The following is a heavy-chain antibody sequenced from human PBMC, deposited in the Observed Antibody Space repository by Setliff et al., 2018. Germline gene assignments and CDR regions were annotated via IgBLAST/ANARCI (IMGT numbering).Heavy chain of an antibody. Sequence: ASVKVSCKASGYTFTSYAMNRVRQAPGQGLEWMGWINTNTGNPTCAQGFTGRFVFSLDTSVSTAYLQISSLKAEDTAVYYCARAWYYNFWSGSQIEYWGQGTLVTVSS. J-gene: IGHJ4*02. CDR2: INTNTGNP. V-gene: IGHV7-4-1*02. CDR1: GYTFTSYA. D-gene: IGHD3-3*01. CDR3: ARAWYYNFWSGSQIEY.